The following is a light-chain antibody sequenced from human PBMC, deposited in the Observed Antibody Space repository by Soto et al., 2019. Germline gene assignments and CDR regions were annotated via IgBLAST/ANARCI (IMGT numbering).Light chain of an antibody. CDR2: KAS. CDR1: QNINTW. Sequence: DIQITQSPSTVSASVGDRVTITCRASQNINTWLAWYQQKPGKAPKLLILKASSLESGVPSRFSGSGSGTEFTLTISSLQPDDFATYYCQQYNSYPLTFGGGTKVDIK. CDR3: QQYNSYPLT. J-gene: IGKJ4*01. V-gene: IGKV1-5*03.